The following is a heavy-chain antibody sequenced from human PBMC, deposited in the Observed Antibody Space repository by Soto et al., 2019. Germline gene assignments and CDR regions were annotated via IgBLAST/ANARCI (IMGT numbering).Heavy chain of an antibody. Sequence: QAQLEQSGGEVKKPGSSVKVSCKASRVAFSKFIVTWVRQAPGLGLEWVGGIIPIFGTANYAQKFQGRVTITADESTSTSYMEVNNLRSEDTAVYYCAKVRYSSPMGYYYVMDVCCQVTTVTVSS. CDR2: IIPIFGTA. J-gene: IGHJ6*02. V-gene: IGHV1-69*01. D-gene: IGHD6-19*01. CDR1: RVAFSKFI. CDR3: AKVRYSSPMGYYYVMDV.